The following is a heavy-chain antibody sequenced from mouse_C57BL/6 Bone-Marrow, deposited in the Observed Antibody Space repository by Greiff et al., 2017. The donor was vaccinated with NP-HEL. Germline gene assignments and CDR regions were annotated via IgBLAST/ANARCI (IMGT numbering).Heavy chain of an antibody. D-gene: IGHD2-10*01. CDR3: ARKGPYWYWYFDV. CDR2: IWSGGST. V-gene: IGHV2-2*01. Sequence: VKLVESGPGLVQPSQSLSITCTVSGFSLTSYGVHWVRQSPGKGLEWLGVIWSGGSTDYNAAFISRLSISKDNSKSQVFFKMNSLQADDTAIYYCARKGPYWYWYFDVWGTGTTVTVSS. J-gene: IGHJ1*03. CDR1: GFSLTSYG.